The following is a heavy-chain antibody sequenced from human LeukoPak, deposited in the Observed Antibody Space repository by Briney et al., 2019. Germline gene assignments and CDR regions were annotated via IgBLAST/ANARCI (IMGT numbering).Heavy chain of an antibody. CDR3: ARSRKGVKTLDY. J-gene: IGHJ4*02. Sequence: PGGSLRLSCAASGFTFSSYAMSWVRQAPGKGLEWVSAISGSGGSTYYADSVKGRFTISRDNSKNTLYLQMNSLRAEDTAVYYCARSRKGVKTLDYWGQGTLVTVSS. V-gene: IGHV3-23*01. CDR1: GFTFSSYA. CDR2: ISGSGGST.